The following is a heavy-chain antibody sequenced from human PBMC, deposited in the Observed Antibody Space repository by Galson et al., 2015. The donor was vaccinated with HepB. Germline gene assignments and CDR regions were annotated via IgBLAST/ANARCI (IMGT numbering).Heavy chain of an antibody. J-gene: IGHJ4*02. Sequence: SLRLSCAASGFTFSSYWMSWVRQAPGKGLEWVANIKQDGSEKYYVDSVKGRFTISRDNAKNSLYLQMNSLRDEDTAVYYCARDGYCSGGSCYSGLQGYWGQGTLVTVSS. CDR3: ARDGYCSGGSCYSGLQGY. CDR1: GFTFSSYW. V-gene: IGHV3-7*01. D-gene: IGHD2-15*01. CDR2: IKQDGSEK.